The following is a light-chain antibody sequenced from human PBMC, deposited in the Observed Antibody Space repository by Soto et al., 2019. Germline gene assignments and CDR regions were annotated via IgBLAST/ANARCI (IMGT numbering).Light chain of an antibody. CDR2: AAS. Sequence: DIQLTQSPSFLSASVGDRVTITCRASQGISSYLAWYQQKPGKAPKLLIYAASTLQSGVPSRFSGSGSGTEFTLTVSSLQPEDFAPYCCQQLNSYPWTFGQGTKVEIK. J-gene: IGKJ1*01. CDR1: QGISSY. CDR3: QQLNSYPWT. V-gene: IGKV1-9*01.